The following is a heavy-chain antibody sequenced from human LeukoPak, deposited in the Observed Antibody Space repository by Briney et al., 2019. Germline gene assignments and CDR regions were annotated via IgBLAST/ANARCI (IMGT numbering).Heavy chain of an antibody. J-gene: IGHJ5*02. CDR1: GFTFSSYA. V-gene: IGHV3-23*01. CDR2: ISGSGGST. Sequence: PGGSLRLSCAASGFTFSSYAMSWVRQAPGKGLEWVSAISGSGGSTYYADSVKGRFTISRDNSKNTLYLQMNSLRAEDTAVYYCAKDGVTGTTWGNWFDPWGQGTLVTVSS. D-gene: IGHD1-7*01. CDR3: AKDGVTGTTWGNWFDP.